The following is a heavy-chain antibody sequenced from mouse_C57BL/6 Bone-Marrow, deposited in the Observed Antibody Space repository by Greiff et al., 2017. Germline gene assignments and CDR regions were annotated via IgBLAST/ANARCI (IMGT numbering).Heavy chain of an antibody. D-gene: IGHD2-4*01. V-gene: IGHV3-6*01. Sequence: EVQRVESGPGLVKPSQSLSLTCSVTGYSIPSGYYWNWIRQFPGNKLEWMGYISYDGSNNYNPSLKNRISITRDTSKNQFFLKLNSVTTEDTATYYCARGDYDGAWFAYWGQGTLVTVSA. CDR3: ARGDYDGAWFAY. CDR1: GYSIPSGYY. J-gene: IGHJ3*01. CDR2: ISYDGSN.